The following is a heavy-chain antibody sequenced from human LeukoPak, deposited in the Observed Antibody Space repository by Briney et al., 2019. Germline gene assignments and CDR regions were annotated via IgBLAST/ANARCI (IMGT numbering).Heavy chain of an antibody. CDR3: ARACRSSSSSGLYYYYMDV. Sequence: ASVKVSCKASGYTFTSYDINWVRQATGQGLEWMGWMNPNSGNTGYAQKFQGRVTITRNTSISTAYMELSSLRSEDTAVYYCARACRSSSSSGLYYYYMDVWGKGTTVTVSS. J-gene: IGHJ6*03. D-gene: IGHD6-6*01. V-gene: IGHV1-8*03. CDR2: MNPNSGNT. CDR1: GYTFTSYD.